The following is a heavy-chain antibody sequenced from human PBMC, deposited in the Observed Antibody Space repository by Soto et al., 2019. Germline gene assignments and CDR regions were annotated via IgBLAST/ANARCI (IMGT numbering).Heavy chain of an antibody. CDR1: GYTFTRYY. CDR3: ASSIVVVTALDY. J-gene: IGHJ4*01. Sequence: VKVSCKTSGYTFTRYYMHWVRQAPGQGLEWMGIINPSGGSTSYAQKFQGRVTMTRATSTSTDSMELSSLRSEDTAVYYCASSIVVVTALDYWGQGTLVTVTS. CDR2: INPSGGST. D-gene: IGHD2-21*02. V-gene: IGHV1-46*01.